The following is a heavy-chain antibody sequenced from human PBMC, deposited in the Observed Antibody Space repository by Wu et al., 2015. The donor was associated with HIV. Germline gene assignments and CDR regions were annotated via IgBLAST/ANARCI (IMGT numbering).Heavy chain of an antibody. CDR2: MNPNSGNT. CDR1: GYTFTSYD. CDR3: ARADKYYDFWSGYGDAFDI. D-gene: IGHD3-3*01. V-gene: IGHV1-8*03. J-gene: IGHJ3*02. Sequence: QVQLAQSGAEVRKPGASVKVSCKASGYTFTSYDINWVRQATGQGLEWMGWMNPNSGNTGYAQKFQGRVTITRNTSISTAYMELSSLRSEDTAVYYCARADKYYDFWSGYGDAFDIWGQGTMVTVSS.